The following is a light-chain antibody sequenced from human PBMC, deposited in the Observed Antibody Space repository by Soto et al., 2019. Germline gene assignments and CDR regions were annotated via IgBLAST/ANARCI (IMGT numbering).Light chain of an antibody. V-gene: IGKV3-20*01. CDR3: QQYGSSRWT. CDR2: GAS. Sequence: EIVLTQSPGTLSLSPGEGATLSCRASQSVGSNYLAWYQQNPGQAPRLLIYGASSRATGIPDRFSGSGSGTDFTLTINRLEPEDFAVYYCQQYGSSRWTFGQGTKVDIK. CDR1: QSVGSNY. J-gene: IGKJ1*01.